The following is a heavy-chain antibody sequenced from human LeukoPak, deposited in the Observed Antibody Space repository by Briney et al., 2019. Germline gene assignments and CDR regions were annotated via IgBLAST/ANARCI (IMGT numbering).Heavy chain of an antibody. CDR1: GFTFDSYG. V-gene: IGHV3-64*01. CDR2: ISRNGGST. CDR3: ARGGRGHDFSPNYYYGLDV. J-gene: IGHJ6*02. D-gene: IGHD5-12*01. Sequence: GGSLRLSCAASGFTFDSYGMHWVRQAPGKGLEYVSAISRNGGSTFYANSVKVRFTVSRDNSKNTLYLQMGSLRAEDTAVYYCARGGRGHDFSPNYYYGLDVWGQGTTVTVSS.